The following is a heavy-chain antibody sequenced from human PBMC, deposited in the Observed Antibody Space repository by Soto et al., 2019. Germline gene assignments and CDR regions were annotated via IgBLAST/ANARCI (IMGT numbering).Heavy chain of an antibody. Sequence: SETLSLTCTLSGGSITFGDYYWTWIRQPPGKGLEWIGSISYSGNTYDSSSLRSRLALSVDTSENQFSLRLTSVTAADTAVYYCAKGTYNYAWGKYIRDGFNNWGQGTRVTVSS. CDR3: AKGTYNYAWGKYIRDGFNN. J-gene: IGHJ4*03. CDR2: ISYSGNT. CDR1: GGSITFGDYY. D-gene: IGHD3-16*01. V-gene: IGHV4-30-4*01.